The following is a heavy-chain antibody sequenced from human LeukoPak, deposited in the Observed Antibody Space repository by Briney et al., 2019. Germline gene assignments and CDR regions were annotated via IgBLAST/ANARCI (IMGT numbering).Heavy chain of an antibody. V-gene: IGHV3-20*04. CDR1: GFTFRSYA. CDR3: ARGFGYYGSGSFFDY. Sequence: GGSLRLSCAASGFTFRSYAMSWVRQAPGKGLEWVSGINWNGGSTGYADSVKGRFTISRDNAKNSLYLQMNSLRAEDTALYYCARGFGYYGSGSFFDYWGQGTLVTVSS. J-gene: IGHJ4*02. D-gene: IGHD3-10*01. CDR2: INWNGGST.